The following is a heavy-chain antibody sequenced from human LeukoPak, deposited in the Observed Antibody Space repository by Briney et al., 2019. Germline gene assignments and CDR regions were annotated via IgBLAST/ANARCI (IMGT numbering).Heavy chain of an antibody. CDR2: IIPIFGTA. Sequence: ASVKVSCKVSGYTLTELSMHWVRQAPGQGLEWMGGIIPIFGTANYAQKFQARVTITADESTSTAYMELSSLRSEDTAVYYCAAGYNYGPDYWGQGTLVTVSS. J-gene: IGHJ4*02. CDR1: GYTLTELS. CDR3: AAGYNYGPDY. V-gene: IGHV1-69*13. D-gene: IGHD5-24*01.